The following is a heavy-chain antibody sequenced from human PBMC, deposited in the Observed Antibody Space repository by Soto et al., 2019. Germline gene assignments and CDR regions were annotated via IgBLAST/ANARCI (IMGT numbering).Heavy chain of an antibody. CDR2: INPNSGGT. J-gene: IGHJ5*02. CDR3: ARGTRFLEWLSENWFDP. V-gene: IGHV1-2*04. Sequence: ASVKVSCKASGYTFTVYYMHWVRQAPGQGPEWMGWINPNSGGTNYAQKFQGWVTMTRDTSISTAYMELSRLRSDDTAVYYCARGTRFLEWLSENWFDPWGQGTLVTVSS. D-gene: IGHD3-3*01. CDR1: GYTFTVYY.